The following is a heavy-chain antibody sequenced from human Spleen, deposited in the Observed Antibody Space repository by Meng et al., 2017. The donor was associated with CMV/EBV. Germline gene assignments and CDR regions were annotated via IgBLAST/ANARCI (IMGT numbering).Heavy chain of an antibody. J-gene: IGHJ4*02. D-gene: IGHD5-12*01. CDR1: GYTFTTYW. CDR2: IYPGDSDT. Sequence: GESLKISCKGSGYTFTTYWIGWVRQMPGKGLEWMGMIYPGDSDTRYSPSFQGQVTISADKSISTAYLQWSSLKASDTAIYYCARGGDGNTVAPDYWGQGTLVTVSS. V-gene: IGHV5-51*01. CDR3: ARGGDGNTVAPDY.